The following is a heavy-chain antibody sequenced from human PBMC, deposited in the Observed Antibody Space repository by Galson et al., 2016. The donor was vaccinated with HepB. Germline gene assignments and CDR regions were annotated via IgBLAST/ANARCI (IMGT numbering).Heavy chain of an antibody. CDR1: GFIFSDYA. J-gene: IGHJ4*02. D-gene: IGHD3-10*01. Sequence: SLRLSCAVSGFIFSDYAMHWVRQAPGKGLEWVAVISYDGSEEFYADSLKGRFTISRDNSRDTLYLQMNSLRPEDTAVYYCTKDQQLYVTRGVWDNWGQGALVAVSS. CDR2: ISYDGSEE. V-gene: IGHV3-30*07. CDR3: TKDQQLYVTRGVWDN.